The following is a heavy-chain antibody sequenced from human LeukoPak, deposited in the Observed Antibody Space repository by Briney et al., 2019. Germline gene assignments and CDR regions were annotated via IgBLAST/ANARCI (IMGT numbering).Heavy chain of an antibody. CDR1: GFTFSSYA. CDR2: ISGSGGST. V-gene: IGHV3-23*01. D-gene: IGHD5-18*01. J-gene: IGHJ4*02. CDR3: AKGDTGVIRRYYLDS. Sequence: GGSLRLSCAASGFTFSSYAMSWVRQAPGKGLEWVSAISGSGGSTYYADSVKGRFTISRDNSKNTLNLQMDSLRVEDTAVYYCAKGDTGVIRRYYLDSWGQGTLVTVSS.